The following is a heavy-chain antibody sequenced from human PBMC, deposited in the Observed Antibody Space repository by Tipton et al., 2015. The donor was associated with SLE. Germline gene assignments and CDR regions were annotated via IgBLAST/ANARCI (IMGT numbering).Heavy chain of an antibody. Sequence: TLSLTCTVSGASISSYYWSWIRQPPGKGLEWIGYLSYSGSTKYNPSLKSRVTISVDTSENQLSLKLTSVTAADTAVYYCARGSYDYDSRGSYASWGHGNRVIVSS. J-gene: IGHJ5*01. CDR2: LSYSGST. V-gene: IGHV4-59*01. D-gene: IGHD3-22*01. CDR1: GASISSYY. CDR3: ARGSYDYDSRGSYAS.